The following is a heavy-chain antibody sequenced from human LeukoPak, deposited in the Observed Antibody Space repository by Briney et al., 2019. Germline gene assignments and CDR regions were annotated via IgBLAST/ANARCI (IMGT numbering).Heavy chain of an antibody. J-gene: IGHJ5*02. D-gene: IGHD2-15*01. CDR2: INPNSGGT. CDR3: ARVKHRYCSGGSCYFNWFDP. Sequence: GASVKVSCKASGYTFTGYYMHWVRQAPGQGLEWMGWINPNSGGTNYAQRFQGRVTMTRDTSISTAYMELSRLRSDDTAVYYCARVKHRYCSGGSCYFNWFDPWGQGTLVTVSS. CDR1: GYTFTGYY. V-gene: IGHV1-2*02.